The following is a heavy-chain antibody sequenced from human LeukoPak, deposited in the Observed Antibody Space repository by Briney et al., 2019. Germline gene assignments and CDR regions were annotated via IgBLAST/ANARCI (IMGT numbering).Heavy chain of an antibody. CDR2: ISAYNGNT. Sequence: GASVNVSCKASVYTFTSYGIRWVRQAPGQGVEWMGWISAYNGNTNYAQKLQGRVTMTTDTSTSTAYMELRSLRSDDTAVYYCARAHLLLPACILCWGQGTLVTVSS. CDR3: ARAHLLLPACILC. CDR1: VYTFTSYG. J-gene: IGHJ4*02. D-gene: IGHD2/OR15-2a*01. V-gene: IGHV1-18*01.